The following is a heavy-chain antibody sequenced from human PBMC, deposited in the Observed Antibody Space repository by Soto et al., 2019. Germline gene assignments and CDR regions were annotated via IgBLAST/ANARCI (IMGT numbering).Heavy chain of an antibody. CDR1: GGSISSNIYY. D-gene: IGHD2-15*01. V-gene: IGHV4-39*01. CDR3: ARVPIVVVVAATGNWFDP. CDR2: IHYSGST. J-gene: IGHJ5*02. Sequence: SETLSLTCTVSGGSISSNIYYWGWIRQPPGKGLEWIGNIHYSGSTYYDSSLKSRVTISVDTSKNQFSLKLSSVTAADTAVYYCARVPIVVVVAATGNWFDPWGQGTLVTVSS.